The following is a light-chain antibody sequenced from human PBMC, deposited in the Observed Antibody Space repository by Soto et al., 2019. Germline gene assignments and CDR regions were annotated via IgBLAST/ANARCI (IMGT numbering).Light chain of an antibody. J-gene: IGKJ1*01. CDR3: QQSYSTPRT. CDR2: AAS. V-gene: IGKV1-39*01. Sequence: DIQMTQSPSSLSASVGDRVTITCRASQTIINYLNWYQQKPGKAPKLLIYAASTLQSGVPSRFSGSGFGTDFTLSIGSLQPEDFATYYCQQSYSTPRTFGQGTKVEIK. CDR1: QTIINY.